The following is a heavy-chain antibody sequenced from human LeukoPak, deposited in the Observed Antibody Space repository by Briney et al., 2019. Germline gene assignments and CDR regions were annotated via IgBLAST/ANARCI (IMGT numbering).Heavy chain of an antibody. J-gene: IGHJ2*01. Sequence: SETLSLTCTVSGGSISSSSYYWGWIRQPPGKGLEWIGSIYYSGSTYYNPSLKSRVTISVDTSKNQFSLKLSSVTAADTAVYYCARAPKYYFDSSASWYFDIWGLGTLVAVSS. D-gene: IGHD3-22*01. CDR3: ARAPKYYFDSSASWYFDI. CDR1: GGSISSSSYY. V-gene: IGHV4-39*07. CDR2: IYYSGST.